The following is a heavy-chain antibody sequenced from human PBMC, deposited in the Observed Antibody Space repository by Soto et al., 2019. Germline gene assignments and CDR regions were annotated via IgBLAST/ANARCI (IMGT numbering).Heavy chain of an antibody. CDR1: GFTFRDYY. J-gene: IGHJ6*04. V-gene: IGHV3-11*05. CDR3: AREYYYAMDV. Sequence: QVQLVESGGGLVRPGVSLRLSCEASGFTFRDYYMTWFRQAPGKGLEWLSYIDSSTKYTNYADSVKGRFTISRDNAKNSLYLQMNSLRADDTAVYYCAREYYYAMDVWGKGTMVTVSS. CDR2: IDSSTKYT.